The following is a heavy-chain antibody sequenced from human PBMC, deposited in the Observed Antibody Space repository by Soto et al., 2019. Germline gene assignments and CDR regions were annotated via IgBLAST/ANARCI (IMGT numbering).Heavy chain of an antibody. Sequence: GGSLRLSCAASGFTFSSYGMHWVRQAPGKGLEWVAVISYDGSNKYYADSVKGRFTISRDNSKNTLYLQMNSLRAEDTAVYYCAKGASPHSSSSYLGVWGKGTTVTVSS. CDR3: AKGASPHSSSSYLGV. D-gene: IGHD6-6*01. CDR1: GFTFSSYG. J-gene: IGHJ6*04. CDR2: ISYDGSNK. V-gene: IGHV3-30*18.